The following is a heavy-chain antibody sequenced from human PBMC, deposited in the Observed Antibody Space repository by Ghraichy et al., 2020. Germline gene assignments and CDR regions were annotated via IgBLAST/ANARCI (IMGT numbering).Heavy chain of an antibody. Sequence: GGSLRLSCAASGFTFDDYAMHWVRQAPGKGLEWVSLISGDGGSTYYADSVKGRFTISRDNSKNSLYLQMNSLRTEDTALYYCAKDSSSWYGLYGRYYYMDVWGKGTTVTVSS. V-gene: IGHV3-43*02. CDR1: GFTFDDYA. J-gene: IGHJ6*03. CDR3: AKDSSSWYGLYGRYYYMDV. D-gene: IGHD6-13*01. CDR2: ISGDGGST.